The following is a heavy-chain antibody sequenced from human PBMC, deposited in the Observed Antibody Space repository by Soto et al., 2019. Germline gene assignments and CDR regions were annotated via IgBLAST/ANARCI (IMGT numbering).Heavy chain of an antibody. D-gene: IGHD1-26*01. J-gene: IGHJ6*02. CDR2: ISFDGSKK. CDR3: AKDSMGDYYGMDV. Sequence: PGGSLRLSCAASGFTFSSFGMHWVRQAPGKGPEWVAVISFDGSKKYYADSVKGRFTISRDNSKNTLFLQMNSLRAEDTAVYYCAKDSMGDYYGMDVWGQGTTVTVSS. CDR1: GFTFSSFG. V-gene: IGHV3-30*18.